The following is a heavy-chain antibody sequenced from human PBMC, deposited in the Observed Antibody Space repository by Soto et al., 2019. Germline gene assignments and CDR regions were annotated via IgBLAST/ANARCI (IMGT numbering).Heavy chain of an antibody. Sequence: SETLSLTCPVSGGSISSGGYYWSWIRQHPGKGLEWIGYIYYSGSTYYNPSLKSRVTISVDTSKNQFSLKLSSVTAADTAVYYCARFDYSNYGSVGYWGQGTLVTVSS. J-gene: IGHJ4*02. CDR2: IYYSGST. CDR1: GGSISSGGYY. CDR3: ARFDYSNYGSVGY. D-gene: IGHD4-4*01. V-gene: IGHV4-31*03.